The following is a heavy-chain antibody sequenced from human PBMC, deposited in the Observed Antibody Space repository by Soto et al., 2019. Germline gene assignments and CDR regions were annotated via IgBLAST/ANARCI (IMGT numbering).Heavy chain of an antibody. Sequence: GGSLRLSCAASGFTFSSYAMSWVRQAPGKGLEWVSAISGSGGSTYYADSVKGRFTISRGNSKNTLYLQMNSLRAEDTAVYYCAKELLLWFGELWYNWFDPWGQGTLVTVSS. J-gene: IGHJ5*02. CDR3: AKELLLWFGELWYNWFDP. CDR1: GFTFSSYA. D-gene: IGHD3-10*01. V-gene: IGHV3-23*01. CDR2: ISGSGGST.